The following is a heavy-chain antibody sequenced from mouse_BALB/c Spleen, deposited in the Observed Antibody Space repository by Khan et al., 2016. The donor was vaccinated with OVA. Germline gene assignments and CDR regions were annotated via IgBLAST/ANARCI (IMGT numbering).Heavy chain of an antibody. CDR3: AKEGAYYRSDGWFAY. V-gene: IGHV1-4*01. CDR1: GYTFTTYT. CDR2: IIPRTAST. D-gene: IGHD2-14*01. Sequence: QVHVKQSGAELARPGASVKMSCKASGYTFTTYTIHWVKQRPGQGLEWIGYIIPRTASTTYNQQFKDKATLTADQSSSTAYMPLRSLPSDDSAVSDGAKEGAYYRSDGWFAYWGQGTLVTVSA. J-gene: IGHJ3*01.